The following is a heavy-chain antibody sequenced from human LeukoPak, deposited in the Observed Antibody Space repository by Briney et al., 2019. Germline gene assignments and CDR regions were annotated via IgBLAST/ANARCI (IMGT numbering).Heavy chain of an antibody. CDR1: GFTFSSYG. V-gene: IGHV3-21*01. D-gene: IGHD5-12*01. CDR2: ISSSNSYI. CDR3: ARDPVDIVATTTGWFDP. Sequence: PGGSLRLSCAASGFTFSSYGMSWVRQAPGQGLEWVSSISSSNSYIYYADSVKGRFTISRDSAKNSLYLQMNSLRAEDTAVYYCARDPVDIVATTTGWFDPWGQGTLVTVSS. J-gene: IGHJ5*02.